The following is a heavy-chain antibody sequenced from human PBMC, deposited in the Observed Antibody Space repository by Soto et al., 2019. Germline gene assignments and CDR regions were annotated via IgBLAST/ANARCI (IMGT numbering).Heavy chain of an antibody. V-gene: IGHV1-18*01. CDR3: ARGLRFLEGYDQGGYYGMDV. CDR1: GYTFTSYG. D-gene: IGHD3-3*01. Sequence: ASVKVSCKASGYTFTSYGISWVRQAPGQGLEWMGWISAYNGNTNYAQKLQGRVTMTTDTSTSTAYMELRSLRSDDTAVYYCARGLRFLEGYDQGGYYGMDVWGQGTTVTVSS. J-gene: IGHJ6*02. CDR2: ISAYNGNT.